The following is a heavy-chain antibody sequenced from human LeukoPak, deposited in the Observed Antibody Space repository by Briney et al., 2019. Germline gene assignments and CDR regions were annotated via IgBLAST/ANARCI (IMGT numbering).Heavy chain of an antibody. CDR3: AREHYGDYADAFDI. CDR2: ISDRSSYI. Sequence: PGGSLRLSCAASGFTFSAYSMNGVRQAPGKGLQWVSYISDRSSYIYYADSVKGRFTISRDNAKNSLYLQMNSLRAEDTAVYYCAREHYGDYADAFDIWGQGTMVTVSS. J-gene: IGHJ3*02. V-gene: IGHV3-21*01. CDR1: GFTFSAYS. D-gene: IGHD4-17*01.